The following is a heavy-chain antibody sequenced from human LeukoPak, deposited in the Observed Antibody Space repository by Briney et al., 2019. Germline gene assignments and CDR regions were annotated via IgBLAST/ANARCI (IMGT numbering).Heavy chain of an antibody. CDR2: IADDGSNK. CDR1: GFTFSSYA. J-gene: IGHJ3*02. CDR3: AXXDXXDAFDT. Sequence: PGGSLRLSCAASGFTFSSYAMHWVRQAPGKGLKWVAVIADDGSNKYYADSVKGRFTISRDNSNNTLYLQMNSLRAEDTAVYYCAXXDXXDAFDTWGQGTMVTVSS. V-gene: IGHV3-30*04. D-gene: IGHD2-2*03.